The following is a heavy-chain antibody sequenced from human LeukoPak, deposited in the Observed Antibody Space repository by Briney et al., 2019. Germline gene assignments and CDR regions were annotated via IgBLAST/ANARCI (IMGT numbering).Heavy chain of an antibody. Sequence: PSETLSLTCTVSGGSISGYYWSWIRQPAGKGLELIGRIYTSEFTNYNPSLKSRVIMSVDTSKNQFSLKLNSVTAADTAVYYCARALSRSSSWEFDPWGQGILLTVSS. D-gene: IGHD6-13*01. J-gene: IGHJ5*02. CDR1: GGSISGYY. CDR2: IYTSEFT. V-gene: IGHV4-4*07. CDR3: ARALSRSSSWEFDP.